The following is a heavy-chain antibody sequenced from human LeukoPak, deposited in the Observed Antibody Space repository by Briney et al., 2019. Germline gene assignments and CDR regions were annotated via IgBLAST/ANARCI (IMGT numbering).Heavy chain of an antibody. CDR1: GYTFTGYY. D-gene: IGHD6-13*01. CDR3: ARDPIAAAVYGMDV. Sequence: ASEKVSCKASGYTFTGYYMHWVRQAPGQGLEWMGWINPNSGSTNYAQKFQGRVTMTRDTSISTAYMELSRLRSDDTAVYYCARDPIAAAVYGMDVWGQGTTVTVSS. V-gene: IGHV1-2*02. J-gene: IGHJ6*02. CDR2: INPNSGST.